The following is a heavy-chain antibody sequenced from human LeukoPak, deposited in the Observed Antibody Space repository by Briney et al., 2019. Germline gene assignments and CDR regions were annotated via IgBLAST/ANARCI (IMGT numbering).Heavy chain of an antibody. J-gene: IGHJ3*02. CDR1: GGSISSYY. CDR2: IYYSGST. Sequence: SETLSLTCTVSGGSISSYYWSWIRQPPGKGLEWIGYIYYSGSTNYIPSLKSRVTISVDTSKNQFSLKLSSVTAADTAVYYCARRADYDAFDIWGQGTMVTVSS. D-gene: IGHD5-12*01. CDR3: ARRADYDAFDI. V-gene: IGHV4-59*01.